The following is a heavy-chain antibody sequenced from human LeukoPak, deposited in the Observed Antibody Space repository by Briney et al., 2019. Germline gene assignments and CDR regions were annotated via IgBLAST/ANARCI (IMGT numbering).Heavy chain of an antibody. J-gene: IGHJ3*02. CDR1: GGSISSDDYY. V-gene: IGHV4-30-4*01. CDR3: ARVPIVVGLWAFDI. Sequence: SETLSLTCTVSGGSISSDDYYWSWIRQPPGKGLEWIGHIHYSGSTYYNPSLKSRVTISVDTSKNQFSLKLSSVTAADTAVYYCARVPIVVGLWAFDIWGQGTVVTVSS. D-gene: IGHD3-22*01. CDR2: IHYSGST.